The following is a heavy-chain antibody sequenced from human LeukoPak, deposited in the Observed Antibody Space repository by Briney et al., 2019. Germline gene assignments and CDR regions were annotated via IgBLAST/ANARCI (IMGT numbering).Heavy chain of an antibody. CDR1: GYTFTSYG. J-gene: IGHJ4*02. CDR3: ARGLIRNDILTGYYFPWGCPSDY. V-gene: IGHV1-18*01. D-gene: IGHD3-9*01. Sequence: ASVKVSCKASGYTFTSYGISWVRQAPGQGLEWMGWISAYNGNTNYAQKLQGRVTMTTDTSTGTAYMELRSLRSDDTAVYYCARGLIRNDILTGYYFPWGCPSDYWGQGTLVTVSS. CDR2: ISAYNGNT.